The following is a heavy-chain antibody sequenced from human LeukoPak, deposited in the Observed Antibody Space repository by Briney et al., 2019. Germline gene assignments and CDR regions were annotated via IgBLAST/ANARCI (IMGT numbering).Heavy chain of an antibody. CDR2: IYHSGST. D-gene: IGHD3-10*01. V-gene: IGHV4-59*12. CDR1: GGSIINSY. CDR3: ARGLYGSGSMYFDY. J-gene: IGHJ4*02. Sequence: SETLSLTCTVSGGSIINSYWSWVRQPPGKGLEWIGEIYHSGSTNYNPSLKSRVTISVDKSKNQFSLKLSSVTAADTAVYYCARGLYGSGSMYFDYWGQGILVIVSS.